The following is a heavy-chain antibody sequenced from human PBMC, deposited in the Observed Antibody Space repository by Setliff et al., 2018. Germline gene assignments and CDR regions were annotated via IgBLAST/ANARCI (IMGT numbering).Heavy chain of an antibody. J-gene: IGHJ4*02. Sequence: ASVKVSCKTSGYTFTSYPINWVRQAPGQGLEWMGWINTHTGNPTYAQGFTGRFVFSLDTSVSTAYLQISSLKAEDTAVYYFARETPYSGSYYVELGDYWGQGTLVTVSS. CDR2: INTHTGNP. CDR1: GYTFTSYP. V-gene: IGHV7-4-1*02. CDR3: ARETPYSGSYYVELGDY. D-gene: IGHD1-26*01.